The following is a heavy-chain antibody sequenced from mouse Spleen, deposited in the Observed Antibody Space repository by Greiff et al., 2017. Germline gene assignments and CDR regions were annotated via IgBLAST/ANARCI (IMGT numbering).Heavy chain of an antibody. D-gene: IGHD2-4*01. V-gene: IGHV5-9-1*01. CDR1: GFTFSSYA. CDR2: ISSGGSYT. Sequence: EVKLMESGGGLVKPGGSLKLSCAASGFTFSSYAMSWVRQTPEKRLEWVATISSGGSYTYYPDSVKGRFTISRDKAKNTLYLQMSSLRSEDTAMCYCGRLYYDYDEAYWGQGTLVTVSA. J-gene: IGHJ3*01. CDR3: GRLYYDYDEAY.